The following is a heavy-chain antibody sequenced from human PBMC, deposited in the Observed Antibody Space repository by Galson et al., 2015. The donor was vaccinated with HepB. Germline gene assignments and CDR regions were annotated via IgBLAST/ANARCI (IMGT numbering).Heavy chain of an antibody. CDR1: GFIIRNYG. CDR2: INDDGRNT. D-gene: IGHD1-26*01. CDR3: TKGDGGYYEIDY. V-gene: IGHV3-23*01. J-gene: IGHJ4*02. Sequence: SLRLSCAAPGFIIRNYGMSWVRQAPGKGLEWVSTINDDGRNTHYADNVRGRFTISKDTSENTLYLHMNSLRADDTAVYYCTKGDGGYYEIDYWGQGALVSVSS.